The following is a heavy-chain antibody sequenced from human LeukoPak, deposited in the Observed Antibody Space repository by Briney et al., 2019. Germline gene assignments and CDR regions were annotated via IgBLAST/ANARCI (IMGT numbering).Heavy chain of an antibody. Sequence: GGSLRLSCAASGFTFSSYGLHGVGQAPGKGLEWVAVISYDRSNKYYADSVKGRFTISRDNSKNMLYLQMNSLRAEDTAVYYWAKGGSGSYDYWGQGTLVTVSS. J-gene: IGHJ4*02. D-gene: IGHD1-26*01. CDR2: ISYDRSNK. V-gene: IGHV3-30*18. CDR1: GFTFSSYG. CDR3: AKGGSGSYDY.